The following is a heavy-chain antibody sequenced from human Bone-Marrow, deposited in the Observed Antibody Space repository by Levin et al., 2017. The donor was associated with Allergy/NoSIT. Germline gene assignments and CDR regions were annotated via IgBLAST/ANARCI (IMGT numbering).Heavy chain of an antibody. CDR1: GGSISSYY. J-gene: IGHJ6*02. V-gene: IGHV4-4*07. Sequence: SETLSLTCTVSGGSISSYYWTWIRQPAGKGLEWIGRIYSSGSTDYKPSLKSRVTMSVDTSKNHFSLKLTSVTAADTAVYYCAREAFYYYGMDVWGQGTTVTVSS. CDR2: IYSSGST. CDR3: AREAFYYYGMDV.